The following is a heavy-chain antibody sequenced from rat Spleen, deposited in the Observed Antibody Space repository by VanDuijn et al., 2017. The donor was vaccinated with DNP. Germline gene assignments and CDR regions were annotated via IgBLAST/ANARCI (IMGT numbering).Heavy chain of an antibody. J-gene: IGHJ2*01. V-gene: IGHV5-7*01. CDR3: ARLIGWDYFDY. CDR1: GFTFSDYY. Sequence: EVQLVESGGGLVQPGRSLKLSCAVSGFTFSDYYMAWVRQAPTKGLELVATISYDGSSTSYRDSVKGRFTISRDNAKSTLYLQMDSLRSEDTATYYCARLIGWDYFDYWGQGVMVTVSS. CDR2: ISYDGSST.